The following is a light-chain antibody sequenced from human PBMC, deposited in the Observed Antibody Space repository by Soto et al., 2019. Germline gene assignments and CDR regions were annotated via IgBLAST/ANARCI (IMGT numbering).Light chain of an antibody. Sequence: EIVLTQSPGTLSLSPGERATHSCRASLSVSSSYLAWYQQKPGQAPRLLIYGASSRATGIPDRFSGSGSGTDVTLTISRLEPEDFAVYYCQQYGSSFGPGTKVDIK. V-gene: IGKV3-20*01. CDR1: LSVSSSY. J-gene: IGKJ3*01. CDR3: QQYGSS. CDR2: GAS.